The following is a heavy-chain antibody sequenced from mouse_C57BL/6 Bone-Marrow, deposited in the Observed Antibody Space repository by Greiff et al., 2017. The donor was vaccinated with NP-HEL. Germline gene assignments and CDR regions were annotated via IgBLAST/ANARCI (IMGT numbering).Heavy chain of an antibody. D-gene: IGHD2-4*01. CDR1: GFTFSNYW. CDR2: IRLKSDNYET. Sequence: EVKLMESGGGLVQPGGSMKLSCVASGFTFSNYWMNWVRQSPEKGLEWVAQIRLKSDNYETHYAESVQGRFTISRDDSKSRVYLKMINLRAADTGIDYCTEDYYDYFYCYFDVWGTGTTVTVSS. J-gene: IGHJ1*03. CDR3: TEDYYDYFYCYFDV. V-gene: IGHV6-3*01.